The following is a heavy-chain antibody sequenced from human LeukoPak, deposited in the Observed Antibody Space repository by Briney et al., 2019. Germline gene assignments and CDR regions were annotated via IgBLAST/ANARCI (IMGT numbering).Heavy chain of an antibody. D-gene: IGHD6-13*01. CDR3: ARDAYSSSWYGSYFDY. CDR2: ISSSSTYI. J-gene: IGHJ4*02. Sequence: SISSSSTYIYYADSLKGRFTISRDNAKNSLYLQMNSLRAEDTAVYYCARDAYSSSWYGSYFDYWGQGTLVTVSS. V-gene: IGHV3-21*01.